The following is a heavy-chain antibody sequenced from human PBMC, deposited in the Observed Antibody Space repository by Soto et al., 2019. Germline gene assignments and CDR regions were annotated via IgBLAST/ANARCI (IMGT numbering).Heavy chain of an antibody. J-gene: IGHJ2*01. CDR3: ARGMGRYFDL. V-gene: IGHV4-4*07. CDR1: GDFISNFY. CDR2: ISASGRT. D-gene: IGHD2-8*01. Sequence: NPAETLSLTCTVSGDFISNFYWSWIRQPAGKGLESLGRISASGRTNYNPSLQSRVAMSLDTSKNECSLRLTSLTATDTAVYFCARGMGRYFDLWGRGTPVTVSS.